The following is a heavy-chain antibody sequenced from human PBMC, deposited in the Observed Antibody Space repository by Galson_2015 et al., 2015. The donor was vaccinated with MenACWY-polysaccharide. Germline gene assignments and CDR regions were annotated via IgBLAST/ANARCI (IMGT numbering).Heavy chain of an antibody. CDR1: GFTFSNDH. Sequence: SLRLSCAASGFTFSNDHMNWVRQAPGKGLEWASYISSSSTIYYADSVKGRFTISRDNAKNSLYLQMNSLRAEDTAVYYCARGRIASRSFDYWGQGTLVTVPS. CDR3: ARGRIASRSFDY. CDR2: ISSSSTI. J-gene: IGHJ4*02. D-gene: IGHD6-13*01. V-gene: IGHV3-69-1*01.